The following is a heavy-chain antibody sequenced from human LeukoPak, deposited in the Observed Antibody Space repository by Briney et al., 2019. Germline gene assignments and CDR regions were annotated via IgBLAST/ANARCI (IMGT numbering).Heavy chain of an antibody. Sequence: PGGSLRLSCAASGFTFSSYGMSWARQAPGKGLEWVSAIGGSGATTYYADSVKGRFTISRDNSKNTMFLQMNDLTAEDTAVYYCAKLTSGSSFWGQGTLVTVSS. V-gene: IGHV3-23*01. CDR2: IGGSGATT. CDR1: GFTFSSYG. CDR3: AKLTSGSSF. J-gene: IGHJ4*02. D-gene: IGHD6-6*01.